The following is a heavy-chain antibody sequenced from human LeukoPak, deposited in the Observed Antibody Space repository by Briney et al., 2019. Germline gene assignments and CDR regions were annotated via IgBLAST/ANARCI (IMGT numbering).Heavy chain of an antibody. D-gene: IGHD1-26*01. J-gene: IGHJ6*03. Sequence: EGSLRLSCEGSGFSFSSYWMTWVRQSPGKGPEWVANIKQDESERYTVDSVKGRFTISRDNAKNSLYLQMNSLRDEDTAVYYCARDPYSGGYWDYYYYMDLWGQGTTVTISS. V-gene: IGHV3-7*01. CDR2: IKQDESER. CDR3: ARDPYSGGYWDYYYYMDL. CDR1: GFSFSSYW.